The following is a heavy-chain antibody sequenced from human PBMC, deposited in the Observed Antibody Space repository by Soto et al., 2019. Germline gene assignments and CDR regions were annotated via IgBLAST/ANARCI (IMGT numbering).Heavy chain of an antibody. CDR2: ISYDGSNK. Sequence: QVQLVESGGGVVQPGRSLRLSCAASGFTFSSYAMHWVRQAPGKGLEWVAVISYDGSNKYYADSVKGRFTISRDNSKSTLYLPMNSLRAEDTAVYYCARAYEGDYFDSWGQGTLVTVSS. D-gene: IGHD3-16*01. V-gene: IGHV3-30-3*01. CDR3: ARAYEGDYFDS. CDR1: GFTFSSYA. J-gene: IGHJ4*02.